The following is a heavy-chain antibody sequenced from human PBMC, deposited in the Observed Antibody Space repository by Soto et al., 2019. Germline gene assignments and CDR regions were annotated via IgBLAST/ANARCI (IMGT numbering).Heavy chain of an antibody. J-gene: IGHJ3*02. Sequence: SETLSLTCTVSGGSISSYYWSWIRQPPGKGLEWIGYIYYSGSTNYNPSLKSRVTISVDTSKNQFSLKLSSVTAADTAVYYCARSYCSGGSCYPIGSFDIWGQGTMVTVSS. V-gene: IGHV4-59*01. CDR2: IYYSGST. CDR1: GGSISSYY. D-gene: IGHD2-15*01. CDR3: ARSYCSGGSCYPIGSFDI.